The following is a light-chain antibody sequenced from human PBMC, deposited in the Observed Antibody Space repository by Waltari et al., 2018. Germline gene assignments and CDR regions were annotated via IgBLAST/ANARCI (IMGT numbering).Light chain of an antibody. CDR3: QQRSNWTPHT. V-gene: IGKV3-11*01. J-gene: IGKJ2*01. Sequence: EIVLTQSPCTLSLSPGETATLSCRASQSVGTYLAWYQQKPGQAPRLLIFDASNTATGIPDRFRGSGSGTDFTLTISSLEPEDFAVYYCQQRSNWTPHTFGQGARLEIK. CDR1: QSVGTY. CDR2: DAS.